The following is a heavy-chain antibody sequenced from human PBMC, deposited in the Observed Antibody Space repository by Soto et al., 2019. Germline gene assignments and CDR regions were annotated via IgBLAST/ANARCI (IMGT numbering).Heavy chain of an antibody. J-gene: IGHJ4*02. D-gene: IGHD2-15*01. CDR3: VVAAQPYYFDY. CDR2: ISAYNGNT. Sequence: QVKLVQSGAEVKKPEASVKVSCKASGYTFTSYGISWVRQAPGQGLEWMGWISAYNGNTNYAQKLQGRVTMTTDTSTSTAYMGLRSLSSDDTAVYYCVVAAQPYYFDYWGQGTLVTVSS. CDR1: GYTFTSYG. V-gene: IGHV1-18*01.